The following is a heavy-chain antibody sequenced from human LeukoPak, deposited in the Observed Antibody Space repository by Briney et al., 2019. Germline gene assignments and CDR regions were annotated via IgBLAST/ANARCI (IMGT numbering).Heavy chain of an antibody. J-gene: IGHJ4*02. CDR2: IYYSGST. CDR1: GGSISSSSYY. CDR3: ARGLVARGMATIYFDY. Sequence: SETLSLTCTVSGGSISSSSYYWGWLRQPPGKGLEWIGSIYYSGSTNYNPSLKSRVTISVDTSKNQFSLKLSSVTAADTAVYYCARGLVARGMATIYFDYWGQGTLVTVSS. V-gene: IGHV4-39*07. D-gene: IGHD5-24*01.